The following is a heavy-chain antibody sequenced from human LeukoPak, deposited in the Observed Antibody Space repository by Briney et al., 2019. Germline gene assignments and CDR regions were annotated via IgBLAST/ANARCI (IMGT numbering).Heavy chain of an antibody. J-gene: IGHJ3*02. Sequence: PGGSLRLSCAASGFTFSSYWMSWVRQAPGKGLEWVANIKQDGSEKYYVDSVKGRFTISRDNAKNSLYLQMNSLRAEDTAVYYCANPGPEYYYDSKESPDAFDIWGQGTMVTVSS. V-gene: IGHV3-7*01. CDR3: ANPGPEYYYDSKESPDAFDI. CDR1: GFTFSSYW. D-gene: IGHD3-22*01. CDR2: IKQDGSEK.